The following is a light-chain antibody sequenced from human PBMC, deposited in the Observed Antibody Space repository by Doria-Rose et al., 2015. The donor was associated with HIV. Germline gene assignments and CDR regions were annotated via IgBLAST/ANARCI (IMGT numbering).Light chain of an antibody. CDR3: QQYYDTPS. CDR2: WAS. J-gene: IGKJ3*01. Sequence: EIQVTQSPESLGMSLGERANLNCKYNQSLLYTSKNYLAWYQQKPGQPTKLLIYWASTRQSGVPARFSGSGSGTDFTLTISSLEAEDVAVYYCQQYYDTPSFGPGTTVDIK. CDR1: QSLLYTSKNY. V-gene: IGKV4-1*01.